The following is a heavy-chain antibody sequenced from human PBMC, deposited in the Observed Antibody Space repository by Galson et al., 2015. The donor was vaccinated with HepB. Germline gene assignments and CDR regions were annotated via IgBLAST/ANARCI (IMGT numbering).Heavy chain of an antibody. Sequence: SVKVSCKASGYTLTSFGINWVRQATGQGLEWMAWMSPNGQNSVFAQNFQGRVTMTRDTSIDTAYMELSSLTSEDTAIYYCARDLRTPNAYNYYVMDVWGQGTTVTVSS. CDR2: MSPNGQNS. D-gene: IGHD3-16*01. J-gene: IGHJ6*02. CDR1: GYTLTSFG. V-gene: IGHV1-8*01. CDR3: ARDLRTPNAYNYYVMDV.